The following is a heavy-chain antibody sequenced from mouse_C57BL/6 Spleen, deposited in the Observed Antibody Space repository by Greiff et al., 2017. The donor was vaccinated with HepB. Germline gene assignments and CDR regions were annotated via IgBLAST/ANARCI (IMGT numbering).Heavy chain of an antibody. CDR3: AFYYYGSSSWFAY. J-gene: IGHJ3*01. CDR2: IYPRSGNT. D-gene: IGHD1-1*01. CDR1: GYTFTSYG. V-gene: IGHV1-81*01. Sequence: VQLQQSGAELARPGASVKLSCKASGYTFTSYGISWVKQRTGQGLEWIGEIYPRSGNTYYNEKFKGKATLTAAKSSSTAYMELRSLTSEDSAVYFCAFYYYGSSSWFAYWGQGTLVTVSA.